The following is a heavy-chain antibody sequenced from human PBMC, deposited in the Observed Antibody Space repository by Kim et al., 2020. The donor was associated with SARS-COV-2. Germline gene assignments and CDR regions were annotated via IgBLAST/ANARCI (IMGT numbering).Heavy chain of an antibody. CDR3: AKGATVTWTPNNQYGMDV. Sequence: GGSLRLSCVASGFSFSTYGMSWVRQAPGKGLEWVSLIYSGESSTYYADSVKGRFTISRDNSKNTLYLQMDSLRAGDTAVYYCAKGATVTWTPNNQYGMDVGGQGPAATVPS. CDR1: GFSFSTYG. V-gene: IGHV3-23*03. CDR2: IYSGESST. J-gene: IGHJ6*02. D-gene: IGHD4-17*01.